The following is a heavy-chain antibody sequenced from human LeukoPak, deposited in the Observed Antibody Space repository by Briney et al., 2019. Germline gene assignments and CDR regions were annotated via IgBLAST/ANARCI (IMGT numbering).Heavy chain of an antibody. Sequence: SQTLSLTCAISGDSVSSNSAAWNWIRQSPSRGLEWLGRTYYRSKWYNDYAVSVKSRITINPDTSKNQFSLQLNSVTPEDTAVYYCARDVVATIRGAKTLVYFDYWDQGTLVTVSS. CDR3: ARDVVATIRGAKTLVYFDY. CDR1: GDSVSSNSAA. D-gene: IGHD5-12*01. J-gene: IGHJ4*02. CDR2: TYYRSKWYN. V-gene: IGHV6-1*01.